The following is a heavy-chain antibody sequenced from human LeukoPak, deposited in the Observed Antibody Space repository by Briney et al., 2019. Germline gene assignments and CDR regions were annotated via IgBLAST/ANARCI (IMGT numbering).Heavy chain of an antibody. J-gene: IGHJ3*02. D-gene: IGHD3-22*01. CDR1: GFTFSHYA. V-gene: IGHV3-23*01. CDR3: ARAVGYDSNSYYHDAFDI. Sequence: GGSLRLSCAASGFTFSHYAMNWVRHAPGKGLEWVSTISGRGAGTFYADSVKGRFTISRDNSKNTLFLQMHSLRVDDTAIYYCARAVGYDSNSYYHDAFDIWGHGTMVFVFS. CDR2: ISGRGAGT.